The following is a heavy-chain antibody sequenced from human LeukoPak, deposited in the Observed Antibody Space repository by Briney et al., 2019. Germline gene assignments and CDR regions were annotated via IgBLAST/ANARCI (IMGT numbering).Heavy chain of an antibody. CDR2: INPNSGGT. CDR3: ARDGPSTCTSCFNYGMDV. CDR1: GYTFTGYY. Sequence: ASVKVCCKASGYTFTGYYMHWVRQAPGQGLEWMGWINPNSGGTNYAQKFQGRVTMTRDTSISTAYMELSRLRSDDTAVYYCARDGPSTCTSCFNYGMDVWGQGTTVTVSS. D-gene: IGHD2-2*01. V-gene: IGHV1-2*02. J-gene: IGHJ6*02.